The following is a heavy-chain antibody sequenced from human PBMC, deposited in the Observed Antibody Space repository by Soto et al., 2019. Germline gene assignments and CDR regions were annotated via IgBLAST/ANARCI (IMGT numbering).Heavy chain of an antibody. V-gene: IGHV3-23*01. J-gene: IGHJ3*01. Sequence: VQLLESGGDLVQPGGSLRLSCVASGFILNNYAMSWVRQAPGKGLEWVSTIGGTDGDSDGVPWYEDSVKGRFTISRDSSANTLFPHMHNLRAEGSAIYYCVKRGRHWGAFDFWGQGKTVVVSS. CDR3: VKRGRHWGAFDF. CDR2: IGGTDGDSDGVP. CDR1: GFILNNYA. D-gene: IGHD7-27*01.